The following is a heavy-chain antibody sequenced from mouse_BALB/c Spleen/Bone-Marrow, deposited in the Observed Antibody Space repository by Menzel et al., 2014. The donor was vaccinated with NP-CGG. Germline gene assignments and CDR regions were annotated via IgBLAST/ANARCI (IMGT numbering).Heavy chain of an antibody. CDR3: ARQDYDWFAY. J-gene: IGHJ3*01. D-gene: IGHD2-4*01. Sequence: EVQLVESGGDLVKPGGSLKLSCAASGFTFSSYGMSWVRQTPDMRLEWVATISSGGSYTYYPDSVKGRFTISRDNAKNTLYLQMSSLKSEDTAMYYCARQDYDWFAYWGQGTLVTVSA. CDR2: ISSGGSYT. V-gene: IGHV5-6*01. CDR1: GFTFSSYG.